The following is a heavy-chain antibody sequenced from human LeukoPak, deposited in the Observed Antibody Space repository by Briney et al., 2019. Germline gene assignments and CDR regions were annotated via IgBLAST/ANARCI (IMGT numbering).Heavy chain of an antibody. CDR1: GYTFTSYY. D-gene: IGHD6-13*01. J-gene: IGHJ5*02. CDR2: INPSGGSR. V-gene: IGHV1-46*01. CDR3: AREQGHGIAAASSPGYNWFDP. Sequence: GASVKVSCKASGYTFTSYYMHWVRQAPGQGLEWMGIINPSGGSRSYAQKFQVRVTMTRDMSTSTVYMELSSLRSEDTAVYYCAREQGHGIAAASSPGYNWFDPWGQGTLVTVSS.